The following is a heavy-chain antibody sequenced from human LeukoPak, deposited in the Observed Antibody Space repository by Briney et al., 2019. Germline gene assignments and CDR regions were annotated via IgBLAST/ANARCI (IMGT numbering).Heavy chain of an antibody. CDR3: ASSVGSSSLVLDY. J-gene: IGHJ4*02. D-gene: IGHD6-6*01. CDR1: GYTFTGYD. Sequence: GASVKVSCKASGYTFTGYDMHWVGQAPGQGLEGRGWINPNSGGTNYAQKFQGRVTMTRDTSISTAYMELSRLRSDDTAVYYCASSVGSSSLVLDYWGQGTLVTVSS. CDR2: INPNSGGT. V-gene: IGHV1-2*02.